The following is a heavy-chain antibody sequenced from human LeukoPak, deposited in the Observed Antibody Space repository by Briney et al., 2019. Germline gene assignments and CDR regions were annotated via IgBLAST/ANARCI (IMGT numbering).Heavy chain of an antibody. CDR2: IRRCGSRT. CDR3: ARSGTEDGYNIYFAQ. V-gene: IGHV3-23*01. Sequence: PGGPLRLPRSTWGFPFGTYSLMWLRPPPRKGLEGVSRIRRCGSRTHYALSVKARFTISRHTSKNMLSLHTNSLSADDPAAYCCARSGTEDGYNIYFAQGREGTLVTVTS. J-gene: IGHJ4*02. D-gene: IGHD5-24*01. CDR1: GFPFGTYS.